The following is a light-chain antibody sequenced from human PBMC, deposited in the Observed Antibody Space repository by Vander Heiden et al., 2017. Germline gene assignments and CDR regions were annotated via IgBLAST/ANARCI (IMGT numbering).Light chain of an antibody. CDR1: QSVSSN. J-gene: IGKJ4*01. CDR3: QQYNNWPPLT. Sequence: ILMPLSPATLSLSPGERATLSCRASQSVSSNLAWYQQKPGQAPRLLIYGASTRATGIPARFSGSGSGTEFTLTISSLQSEDFAVYYCQQYNNWPPLTFGGGTKVEIK. CDR2: GAS. V-gene: IGKV3-15*01.